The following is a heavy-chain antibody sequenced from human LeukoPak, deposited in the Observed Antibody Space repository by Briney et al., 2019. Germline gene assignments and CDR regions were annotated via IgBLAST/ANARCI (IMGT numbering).Heavy chain of an antibody. CDR1: GFSLRTSGMC. Sequence: SGPTLVKPTQTLTLTCTFSGFSLRTSGMCVSWIRQPPGKALEWLALIDWDDDKYYSTSLKTRLTISKDTSKNQVVLTMTNMDPVDTATYYCARGSRVMMTYDFRSGNYYYYGMDVWGQGTTVTVSS. V-gene: IGHV2-70*01. D-gene: IGHD3-3*01. CDR3: ARGSRVMMTYDFRSGNYYYYGMDV. J-gene: IGHJ6*02. CDR2: IDWDDDK.